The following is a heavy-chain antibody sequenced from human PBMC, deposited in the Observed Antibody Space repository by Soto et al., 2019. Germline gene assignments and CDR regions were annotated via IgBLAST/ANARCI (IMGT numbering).Heavy chain of an antibody. J-gene: IGHJ5*02. CDR2: IDTDGGGT. CDR3: ATVFDL. V-gene: IGHV3-74*01. Sequence: DVQLVESGGGLVQPGGSLRVSCAASGFTLGSHRIHWVRQPPGKGLEWVSRIDTDGGGTSYADSVKGRFTISTDNAKNTEYLQTNGLRAEDTAVYYCATVFDLWGQGTLVTVSS. CDR1: GFTLGSHR.